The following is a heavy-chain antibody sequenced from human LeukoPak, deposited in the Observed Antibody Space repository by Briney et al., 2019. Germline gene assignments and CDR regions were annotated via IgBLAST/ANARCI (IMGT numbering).Heavy chain of an antibody. CDR2: ISSGSSSV. D-gene: IGHD5-12*01. V-gene: IGHV3-48*04. CDR3: ARPVDYNAGDY. J-gene: IGHJ4*02. Sequence: PGGSLRLSCSASGFTFSAYPMNWVRQAPGQGLEWVSYISSGSSSVYYADSVKGRFTISRDNAKNSLYLQMNSLRAEDTAVYYCARPVDYNAGDYWGQGTLVTVTP. CDR1: GFTFSAYP.